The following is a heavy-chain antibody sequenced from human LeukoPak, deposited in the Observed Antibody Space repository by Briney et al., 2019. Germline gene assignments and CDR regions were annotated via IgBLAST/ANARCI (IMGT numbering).Heavy chain of an antibody. CDR2: ISYDGSNK. D-gene: IGHD1-26*01. CDR1: GFTFSSYA. CDR3: ARDGTGATNDY. V-gene: IGHV3-30*04. Sequence: GSLRLSCAASGFTFSSYAMHWVRQAPGKGLEWVAVISYDGSNKYYADPVKGRFTISRDNSKNTLYLQMNSLRAEDTAVYYCARDGTGATNDYWGQGTLVTVSS. J-gene: IGHJ4*02.